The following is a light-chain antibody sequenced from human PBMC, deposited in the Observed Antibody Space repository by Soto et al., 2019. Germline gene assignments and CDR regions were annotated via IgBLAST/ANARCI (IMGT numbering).Light chain of an antibody. CDR3: QQYYTTPRA. CDR2: WAS. Sequence: DIVMTQSPDSLAVSLGERATINCKSSQSVLNSSNKKNYLAWYQQKSGQPPNLLIYWASTRESGVPDRLSGSGSGTDFTLTISSLQAEDVAVYYCQQYYTTPRAFGQGTKVEI. V-gene: IGKV4-1*01. J-gene: IGKJ1*01. CDR1: QSVLNSSNKKNY.